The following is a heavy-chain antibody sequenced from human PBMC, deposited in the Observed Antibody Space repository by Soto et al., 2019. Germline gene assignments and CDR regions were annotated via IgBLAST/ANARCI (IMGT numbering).Heavy chain of an antibody. V-gene: IGHV3-23*01. CDR2: ISGSGDST. CDR1: GFTFSSYA. Sequence: GGSLRLSCAASGFTFSSYAMSWVRQAPGKGLEWVSAISGSGDSTYYADSVKGRFTISRDNSKNTLYLQMNSLRAEDTAVYYCATNGGIAAAGTLIYYYGMDVWGQGTTVTVSS. D-gene: IGHD6-13*01. J-gene: IGHJ6*02. CDR3: ATNGGIAAAGTLIYYYGMDV.